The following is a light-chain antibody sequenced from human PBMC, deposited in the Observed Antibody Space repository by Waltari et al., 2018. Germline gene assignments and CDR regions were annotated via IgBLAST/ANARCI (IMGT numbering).Light chain of an antibody. CDR2: GAS. CDR3: QQRSNWPPMYT. J-gene: IGKJ2*01. CDR1: QSIRGN. V-gene: IGKV3-15*01. Sequence: EIVMTQSPATLSLSPGDKATLSCRASQSIRGNLAWYQQKPGQAPRLLIYGASTRATGIPGRFSGSGSGTEFTLTISSLQSEDFAVYYCQQRSNWPPMYTFGQGTKLEIK.